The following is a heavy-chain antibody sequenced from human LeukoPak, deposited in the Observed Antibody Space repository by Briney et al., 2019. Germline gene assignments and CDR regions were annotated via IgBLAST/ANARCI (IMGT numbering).Heavy chain of an antibody. J-gene: IGHJ4*02. CDR1: GFTFSSYV. V-gene: IGHV3-23*01. CDR2: ISGSGGST. Sequence: GGSLRLSCAASGFTFSSYVMHWVRQAPGEGLEWVSAISGSGGSTYYADSVKGRFTISRDNSKNTLYLQMNSLRAEDTAVYYCAKPSDRNTYYYGSGSFDYWGQGTLVTVSS. D-gene: IGHD3-10*01. CDR3: AKPSDRNTYYYGSGSFDY.